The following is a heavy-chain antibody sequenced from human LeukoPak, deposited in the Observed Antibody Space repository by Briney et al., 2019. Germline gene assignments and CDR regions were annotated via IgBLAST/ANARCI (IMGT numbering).Heavy chain of an antibody. Sequence: PGRSLRLPCAASGFTFSSYGMHWVRQAPGKGLEWVAVISYDGSNKYYADSVKGRFTISRDNSKYTLYLQMNSLRAEDTAVYYCAKGLEGYCSSTSCPYFDYWGQGTLVTVSS. D-gene: IGHD2-2*01. V-gene: IGHV3-30*18. J-gene: IGHJ4*02. CDR2: ISYDGSNK. CDR1: GFTFSSYG. CDR3: AKGLEGYCSSTSCPYFDY.